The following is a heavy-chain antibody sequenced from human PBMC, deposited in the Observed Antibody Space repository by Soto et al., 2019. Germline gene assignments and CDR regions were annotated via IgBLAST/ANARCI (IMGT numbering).Heavy chain of an antibody. D-gene: IGHD6-13*01. CDR2: IIPIFGTA. V-gene: IGHV1-69*13. Sequence: ASVKVSCKASGGTFSSYAISWVRQAPGQGLEWMGGIIPIFGTANYAQKFQGRVTITADESTSTAYMELSSLRSEDTAVYYCARGFGGSSSLYFYGMDVSGQGTTVTV. J-gene: IGHJ6*02. CDR1: GGTFSSYA. CDR3: ARGFGGSSSLYFYGMDV.